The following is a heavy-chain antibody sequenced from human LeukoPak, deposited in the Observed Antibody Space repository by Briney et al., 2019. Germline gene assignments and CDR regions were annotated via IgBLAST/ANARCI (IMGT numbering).Heavy chain of an antibody. J-gene: IGHJ3*02. CDR2: IKQDGSEK. Sequence: GGSLRLSCVASGFTFSNYWMSWVRQAPGKGLEWVANIKQDGSEKYYVDSVKGRFTISRDNAKNSLYLQMNSLRAEDTAVYYCARAGRYQSYYDFWSGQGAFDIWGQGTMVTVSS. CDR1: GFTFSNYW. V-gene: IGHV3-7*01. D-gene: IGHD3-3*01. CDR3: ARAGRYQSYYDFWSGQGAFDI.